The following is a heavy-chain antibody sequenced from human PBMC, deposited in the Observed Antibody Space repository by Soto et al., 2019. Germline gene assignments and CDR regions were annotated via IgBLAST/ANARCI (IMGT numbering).Heavy chain of an antibody. CDR1: GYSISSGYY. Sequence: SETLSLTCAVSGYSISSGYYWGWIRQPPGKGLEWIGSIYHSGSTYYNPSLKSRVTISVDTSKNQFSLKLSSVTAADTAVYYCARGSSAARDWFDPWGQGTLVTVSS. J-gene: IGHJ5*02. D-gene: IGHD6-6*01. V-gene: IGHV4-38-2*01. CDR2: IYHSGST. CDR3: ARGSSAARDWFDP.